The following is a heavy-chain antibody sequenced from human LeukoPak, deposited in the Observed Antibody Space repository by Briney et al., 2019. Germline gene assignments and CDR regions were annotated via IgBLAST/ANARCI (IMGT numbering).Heavy chain of an antibody. CDR3: ARGLMAGNYFDY. CDR2: IYSGGST. D-gene: IGHD6-19*01. V-gene: IGHV3-53*04. Sequence: GGSLRLSCAAAGFTVDGIYMSWVRQAPGKGLEWVSVIYSGGSTYYAESVECLFTIYRHSSKNTLFLQMNSLRTEDTAVYYCARGLMAGNYFDYWGQGTLVTVSS. J-gene: IGHJ4*02. CDR1: GFTVDGIY.